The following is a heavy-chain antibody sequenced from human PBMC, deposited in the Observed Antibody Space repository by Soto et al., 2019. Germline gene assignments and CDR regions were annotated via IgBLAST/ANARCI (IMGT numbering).Heavy chain of an antibody. CDR2: CDPEDGET. D-gene: IGHD6-19*01. CDR3: ARGGISSGWYRGSDYGMDV. Sequence: ASVKVSCKVSGYTLTELSMHWVRQAPGKGVEWMGGCDPEDGETIYARKFQGRVTITADESTSTAYMELSSLRSEDTAVYYCARGGISSGWYRGSDYGMDVWGQGTTVTVSS. V-gene: IGHV1-24*01. CDR1: GYTLTELS. J-gene: IGHJ6*02.